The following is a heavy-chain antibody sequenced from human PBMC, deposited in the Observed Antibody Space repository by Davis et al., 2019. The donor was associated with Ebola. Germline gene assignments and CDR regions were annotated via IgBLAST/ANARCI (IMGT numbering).Heavy chain of an antibody. D-gene: IGHD3-22*01. CDR1: GFTFSDYY. V-gene: IGHV3-11*04. CDR3: AREADYYDSSGYSHYFDY. Sequence: PGGSLRLSCAASGFTFSDYYMSWIRQAPGKGLEWVSYISSGGTSIYYADSVKGRFTISRDNAKNSLYLRMNSLRAEDTAVYYCAREADYYDSSGYSHYFDYWGQGTLVTVSS. CDR2: ISSGGTSI. J-gene: IGHJ4*02.